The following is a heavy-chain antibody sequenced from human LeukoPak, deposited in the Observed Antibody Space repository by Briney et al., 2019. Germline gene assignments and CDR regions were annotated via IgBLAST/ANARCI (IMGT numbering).Heavy chain of an antibody. Sequence: ASVKVSCKASGYTFTGYYMHWVRQAPGQGLEWMGWINPNSGGTNYAQKFQGRVTMTRDTSISTAYMELSRLRSDVTAVYYCARVPIYDSSGYYGYWGQGTLVTVSS. CDR2: INPNSGGT. CDR3: ARVPIYDSSGYYGY. CDR1: GYTFTGYY. V-gene: IGHV1-2*02. D-gene: IGHD3-22*01. J-gene: IGHJ4*02.